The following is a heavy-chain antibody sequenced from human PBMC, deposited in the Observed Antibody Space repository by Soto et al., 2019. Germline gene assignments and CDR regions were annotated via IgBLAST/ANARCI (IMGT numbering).Heavy chain of an antibody. CDR2: IWYDGSDK. CDR3: AREGQQPADY. D-gene: IGHD6-13*01. V-gene: IGHV3-33*01. J-gene: IGHJ4*02. CDR1: GFTFSSYG. Sequence: PGGSLRLSCAASGFTFSSYGMHWVRQAPGKGLEWVAIIWYDGSDKYYADSVKGRFTISRDNSKNTVYLQMDSLRAEDTAVYYCAREGQQPADYWGQGTLVTVSS.